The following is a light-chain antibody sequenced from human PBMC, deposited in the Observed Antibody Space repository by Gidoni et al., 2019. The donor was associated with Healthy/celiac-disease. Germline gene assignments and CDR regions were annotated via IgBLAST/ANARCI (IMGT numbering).Light chain of an antibody. Sequence: SVLPQPPSLSGVPGQRVTTPCTGRSSNIGAGYDVHWYQELPGTAPKRLIYGNSNRTSGVPDRFSGSKSGTSASLAITGLQAEDEADYYCQSYDSSLSGYVFGTGTKVTVL. J-gene: IGLJ1*01. V-gene: IGLV1-40*01. CDR3: QSYDSSLSGYV. CDR2: GNS. CDR1: SSNIGAGYD.